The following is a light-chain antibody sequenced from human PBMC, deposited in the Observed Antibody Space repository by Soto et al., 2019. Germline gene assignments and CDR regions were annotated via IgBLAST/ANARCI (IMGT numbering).Light chain of an antibody. CDR2: AAT. V-gene: IGKV1-16*02. CDR3: QQYNSYQWT. Sequence: DIQMTQSPSSLSASVGDRVTITCRASQAIYNYLAWFQQKPGKAPKSLIFAATTLQRGVPSKFSGSGSATDFTLTITNLPPDDFATYYCQQYNSYQWTFGQGTKVEIK. J-gene: IGKJ1*01. CDR1: QAIYNY.